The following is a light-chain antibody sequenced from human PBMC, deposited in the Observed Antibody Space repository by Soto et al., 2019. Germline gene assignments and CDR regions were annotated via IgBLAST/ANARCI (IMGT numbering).Light chain of an antibody. Sequence: DIQMTQSPSTLSASVGDRVTITCRASQSISSWLAWYQQKPGKAPKLLIYDASSLESGVPSRFSGSGSGTGLTLTISSLQPDDFATYYCQQYNSYSPWTFGQGTKVEIK. V-gene: IGKV1-5*01. CDR1: QSISSW. CDR3: QQYNSYSPWT. J-gene: IGKJ1*01. CDR2: DAS.